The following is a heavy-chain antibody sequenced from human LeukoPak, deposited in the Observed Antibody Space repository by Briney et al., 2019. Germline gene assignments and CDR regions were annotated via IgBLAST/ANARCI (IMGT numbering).Heavy chain of an antibody. CDR1: GFTFSSYN. CDR3: AKFAGIVVVVAAINWFDP. Sequence: GGSLRLSCAASGFTFSSYNMNWVRQAPGKGLEWVSAISGSGGSTYYADSVKGRFTISRDNSKNTLYLQMNSLRAEDTAVYYCAKFAGIVVVVAAINWFDPWGQGTLVTVSS. V-gene: IGHV3-23*01. J-gene: IGHJ5*02. D-gene: IGHD2-15*01. CDR2: ISGSGGST.